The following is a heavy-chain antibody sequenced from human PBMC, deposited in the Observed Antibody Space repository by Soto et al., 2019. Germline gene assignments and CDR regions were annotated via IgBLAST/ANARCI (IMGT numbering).Heavy chain of an antibody. CDR1: GFSFSSFA. V-gene: IGHV3-9*01. D-gene: IGHD2-15*01. CDR3: AKGGPDGFCSGGRCYFDY. CDR2: ISCNSNIT. J-gene: IGHJ4*02. Sequence: PGGSLRLSCEASGFSFSSFAMNWVRQAPGKGLEWVSSISCNSNITGYADSVKGRFTISRDNAKNSLYLQMNSLRPEDTALYYCAKGGPDGFCSGGRCYFDYWGQGTLVTVSS.